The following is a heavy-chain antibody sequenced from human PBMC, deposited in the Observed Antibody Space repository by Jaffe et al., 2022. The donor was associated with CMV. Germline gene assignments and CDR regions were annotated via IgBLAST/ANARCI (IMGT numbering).Heavy chain of an antibody. J-gene: IGHJ5*02. CDR2: IYYSGST. Sequence: QVQLQESGPGLVKPSETLSLTCTVSGGSISSYYWSWIRQPPGKGLEWIGYIYYSGSTNYNPSLKSRVTISVDTSKNQFSLKLSSVTAADTAVYYCARLSVVLFGGSGSHPSNRVPGWFDPWGQGTLVTVSS. D-gene: IGHD3-10*01. V-gene: IGHV4-59*01. CDR3: ARLSVVLFGGSGSHPSNRVPGWFDP. CDR1: GGSISSYY.